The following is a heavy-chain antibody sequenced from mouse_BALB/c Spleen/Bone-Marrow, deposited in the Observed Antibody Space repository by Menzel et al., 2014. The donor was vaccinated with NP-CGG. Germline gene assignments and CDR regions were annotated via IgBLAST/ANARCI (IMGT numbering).Heavy chain of an antibody. CDR1: GFTFSSYG. CDR3: ARKGAVITHYYAMDY. Sequence: DVHLVESGGGLVQPGGSRKLSCAATGFTFSSYGMHWVRQAPEKGLEWVAYISNGSSTIYYAETVQGRFTISRANPKNTLFLQMTSIRSEDTAMYYCARKGAVITHYYAMDYWGQGTSVTVSS. CDR2: ISNGSSTI. J-gene: IGHJ4*01. V-gene: IGHV5-17*02. D-gene: IGHD3-3*01.